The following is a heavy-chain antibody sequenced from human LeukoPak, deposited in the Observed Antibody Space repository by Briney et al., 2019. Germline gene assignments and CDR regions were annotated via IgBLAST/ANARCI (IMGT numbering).Heavy chain of an antibody. CDR3: ARADSSGYYVGY. CDR1: GGSISSYY. V-gene: IGHV4-59*01. CDR2: IYYSGST. J-gene: IGHJ4*02. D-gene: IGHD3-22*01. Sequence: SETLSLTCTVSGGSISSYYWSWIRQPPGRGLEWIGHIYYSGSTNYNPSLKSRVTISVDTSKNQFSLKLSSVTAADTAVYYCARADSSGYYVGYWGQGTLVTVSS.